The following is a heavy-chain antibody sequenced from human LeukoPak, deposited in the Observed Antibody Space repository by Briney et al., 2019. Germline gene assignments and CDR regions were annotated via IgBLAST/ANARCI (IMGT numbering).Heavy chain of an antibody. J-gene: IGHJ4*02. D-gene: IGHD1-14*01. Sequence: NPGGSLRLSCAASGFTFNSYSMNWVRQAPGKGLEWVSSISSSSSYIYCADSVKGRFTISRDNAKNSLYLQMNSLRAEDTAVYYCAKTGTMAAAGFDYWGQGTLVTVSS. V-gene: IGHV3-21*01. CDR1: GFTFNSYS. CDR2: ISSSSSYI. CDR3: AKTGTMAAAGFDY.